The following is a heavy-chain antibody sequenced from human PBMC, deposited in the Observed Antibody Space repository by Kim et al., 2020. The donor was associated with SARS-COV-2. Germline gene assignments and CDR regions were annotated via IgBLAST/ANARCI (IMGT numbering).Heavy chain of an antibody. J-gene: IGHJ6*02. CDR2: ISAYNGNT. CDR3: ARDQGHRAITSLGVVGGYYGMDV. CDR1: GYTFTSYG. Sequence: ASVKVSCKASGYTFTSYGISWVRQAPGQGLEWMGWISAYNGNTNYAQKLQGRVTMTTDTSTSTAYMELRSLRSDDTAVYYCARDQGHRAITSLGVVGGYYGMDVWGQGTMVTVSS. V-gene: IGHV1-18*01. D-gene: IGHD3-3*01.